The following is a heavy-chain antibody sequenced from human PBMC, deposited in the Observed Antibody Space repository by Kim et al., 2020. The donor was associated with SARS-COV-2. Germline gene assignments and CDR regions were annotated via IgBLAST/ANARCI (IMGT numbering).Heavy chain of an antibody. D-gene: IGHD6-13*01. Sequence: ASVKVSCKASGYTFTGYYMHWLRQAPGQGLEWMGRINPNSGDTNYAQKFQGRVTMTRDTSISTAFMELSRLRSDDTALYYCARDLHNRAAAGTIDYWGQGTLVTVSS. J-gene: IGHJ4*02. CDR3: ARDLHNRAAAGTIDY. V-gene: IGHV1-2*06. CDR1: GYTFTGYY. CDR2: INPNSGDT.